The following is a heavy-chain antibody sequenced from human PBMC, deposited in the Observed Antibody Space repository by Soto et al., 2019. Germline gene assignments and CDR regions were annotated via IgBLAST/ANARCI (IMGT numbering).Heavy chain of an antibody. CDR2: INPIFGTA. CDR3: ARAFATNKYWFDP. D-gene: IGHD3-16*01. CDR1: GGTFSSYI. Sequence: QVQLVQSGAEVKKPGSSVKVSCKASGGTFSSYIISWVRQAPGQGLEWMGGINPIFGTANYAQKFQDRVTITADESTTTAYMELSGLRSEDTAVYYCARAFATNKYWFDPWGQGTLVTVSS. V-gene: IGHV1-69*01. J-gene: IGHJ5*02.